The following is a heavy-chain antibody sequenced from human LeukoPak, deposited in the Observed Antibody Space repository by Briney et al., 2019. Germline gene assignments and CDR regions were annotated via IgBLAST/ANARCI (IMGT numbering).Heavy chain of an antibody. CDR1: GGSVSSGSYY. V-gene: IGHV4-61*01. CDR2: IFYSGST. Sequence: PSETLSLTCTVSGGSVSSGSYYWSWIRQPPGKGLEWVGYIFYSGSTNYNPSLKSRVTMSVDTSKNQFSLKLNSVTAADTAVYYCARDRSALTFDYWGQGILVTVSS. D-gene: IGHD3-16*02. CDR3: ARDRSALTFDY. J-gene: IGHJ4*02.